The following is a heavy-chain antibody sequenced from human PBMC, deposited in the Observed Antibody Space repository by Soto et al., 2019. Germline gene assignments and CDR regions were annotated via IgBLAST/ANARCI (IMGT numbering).Heavy chain of an antibody. CDR2: ISGSGGST. J-gene: IGHJ4*02. Sequence: EVQLLESGGGLVQPGGSLRLSCAASGFTFSSYAMSWVRQAPGKGLEWVSAISGSGGSTYYADSVKGRFTISRDNSKNTLYLQMNSLRAEDTAVYYCAKDTRYCSGGSCYSEVGYWGQGTLVTVSS. D-gene: IGHD2-15*01. V-gene: IGHV3-23*01. CDR1: GFTFSSYA. CDR3: AKDTRYCSGGSCYSEVGY.